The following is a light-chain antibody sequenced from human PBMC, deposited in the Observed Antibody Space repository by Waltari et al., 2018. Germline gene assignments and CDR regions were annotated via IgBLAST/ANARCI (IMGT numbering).Light chain of an antibody. Sequence: EIVITQSQDTLYVYPGEKATHHCRASQSVSSNLAWYQQKPGQAPRLLIYGASTRATGIPARFSGSGSGTEFTLTISSLQSEDFAVYYCQQYNNWPPLTFGGGTKVEIK. CDR1: QSVSSN. CDR3: QQYNNWPPLT. CDR2: GAS. V-gene: IGKV3-15*01. J-gene: IGKJ4*01.